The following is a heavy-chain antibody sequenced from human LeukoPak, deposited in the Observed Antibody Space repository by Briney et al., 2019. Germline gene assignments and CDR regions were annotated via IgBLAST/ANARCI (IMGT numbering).Heavy chain of an antibody. CDR3: ARAPLDSSGNHWGVWFDP. CDR2: IYPGHSDT. CDR1: GYSFSSYW. D-gene: IGHD3-22*01. Sequence: GESPKISCKGSGYSFSSYWIGWVRQMPGKGLEWIGIIYPGHSDTKYSPSFQGQATMSADRSINTAYLQWSSLKASDTAIYYCARAPLDSSGNHWGVWFDPWGQGTLVTVSS. J-gene: IGHJ5*02. V-gene: IGHV5-51*01.